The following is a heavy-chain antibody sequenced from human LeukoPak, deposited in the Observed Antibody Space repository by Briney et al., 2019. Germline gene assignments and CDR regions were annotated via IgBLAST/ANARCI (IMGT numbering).Heavy chain of an antibody. CDR2: IYYSGST. CDR1: GGSINNYY. J-gene: IGHJ4*02. CDR3: ARVPSYASKWYFDY. D-gene: IGHD2-2*01. V-gene: IGHV4-59*01. Sequence: PSETLSLTCTVSGGSINNYYWRWIRQPPGKGLEWIGYIYYSGSTNYNPSLKSRVTISVDTSKNQFSLKLSSVTAADTAVYYCARVPSYASKWYFDYWGQGTLVTVSS.